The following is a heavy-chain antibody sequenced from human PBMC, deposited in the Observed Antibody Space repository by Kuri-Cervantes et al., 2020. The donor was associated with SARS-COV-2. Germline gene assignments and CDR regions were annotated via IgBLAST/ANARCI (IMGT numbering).Heavy chain of an antibody. J-gene: IGHJ4*02. CDR3: AKDGAGAHDF. V-gene: IGHV3-30*18. CDR2: ISYDGNNK. D-gene: IGHD4/OR15-4a*01. CDR1: GFKFSRAD. Sequence: GESLKISCAASGFKFSRADMHWVRQAPGKGLEWVAFISYDGNNKKCIASGKGRFTISRDNSQNKLYLQMRSLRPEDTAMYYCAKDGAGAHDFWDQGTLVTVSS.